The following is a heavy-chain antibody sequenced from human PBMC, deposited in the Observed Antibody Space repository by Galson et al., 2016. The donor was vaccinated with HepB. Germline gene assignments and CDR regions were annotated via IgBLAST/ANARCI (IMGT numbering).Heavy chain of an antibody. J-gene: IGHJ4*02. Sequence: SETLSLTCSVYVGSMRSYYLTWIRQPPGKEPEWIGYIFYGGNTYYNPSLKVRLTLSGDTSRNQFSLTLTYSTAADTAVYYCASGYFGQYFFDYWSQGTLVTVSS. CDR1: VGSMRSYY. D-gene: IGHD1-1*01. CDR3: ASGYFGQYFFDY. CDR2: IFYGGNT. V-gene: IGHV4-59*01.